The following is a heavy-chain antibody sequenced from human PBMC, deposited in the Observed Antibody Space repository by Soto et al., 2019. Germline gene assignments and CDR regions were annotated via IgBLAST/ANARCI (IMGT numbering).Heavy chain of an antibody. V-gene: IGHV4-28*01. Sequence: SETLSLTCAVSGYSISSSNWWGWIRQPPGKGLEWIGYIYYSGSTYYNPSLKSRVTMSVDTSKNQFSLKLSSVTAVDTAVYYCARTDYYGSGTPIGSPYYYYIDVWGKGTTVTVSS. J-gene: IGHJ6*03. D-gene: IGHD3-10*01. CDR1: GYSISSSNW. CDR3: ARTDYYGSGTPIGSPYYYYIDV. CDR2: IYYSGST.